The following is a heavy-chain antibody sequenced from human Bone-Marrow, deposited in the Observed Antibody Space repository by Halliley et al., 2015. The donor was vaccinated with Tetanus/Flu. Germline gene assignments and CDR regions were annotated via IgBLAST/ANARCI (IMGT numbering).Heavy chain of an antibody. CDR3: AKDRFPRLLVIDSFDS. V-gene: IGHV3-33*06. Sequence: SGFTFGSYGMNRVRQAPGKGLEWVALIWADGTKTYYAESVKGRFTISRDNSKNIVYLQMDSLRADDTAVYYCAKDRFPRLLVIDSFDSWGQGALVTVPS. CDR1: GFTFGSYG. CDR2: IWADGTKT. D-gene: IGHD3-9*01. J-gene: IGHJ4*02.